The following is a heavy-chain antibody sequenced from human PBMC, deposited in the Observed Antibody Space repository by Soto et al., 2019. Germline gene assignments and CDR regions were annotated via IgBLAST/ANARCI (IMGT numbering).Heavy chain of an antibody. Sequence: ASVKVSCKASGYTFTSYGNSWVRQAPGQGLEWMGWISAYNGNTNYAQKLQGRVTMTTDTSTSTAYMELRSLRSDDTAVYYCARDRATVTYYGMDVWGQGTTVTVSS. CDR3: ARDRATVTYYGMDV. J-gene: IGHJ6*02. V-gene: IGHV1-18*01. CDR2: ISAYNGNT. D-gene: IGHD4-17*01. CDR1: GYTFTSYG.